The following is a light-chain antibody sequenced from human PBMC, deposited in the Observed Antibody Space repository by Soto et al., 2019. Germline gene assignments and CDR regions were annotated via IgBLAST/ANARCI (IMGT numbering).Light chain of an antibody. CDR3: QQYSDYPWT. CDR1: QGISRW. J-gene: IGKJ1*01. CDR2: MAS. V-gene: IGKV1-5*03. Sequence: DIQMTQSPSTRSASVGDRVTIPCRASQGISRWLAWYQRGPGKPTELRVCMASNLEGGVPSSFRGSGSGTEFTLTISSLQPDDFGTNYCQQYSDYPWTFGQGTKVEIK.